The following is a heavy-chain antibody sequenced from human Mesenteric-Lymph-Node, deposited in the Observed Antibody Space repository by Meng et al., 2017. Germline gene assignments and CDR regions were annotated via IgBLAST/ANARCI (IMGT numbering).Heavy chain of an antibody. J-gene: IGHJ4*02. CDR1: GFTFGDYA. Sequence: GESLKISCTASGFTFGDYAMSWVRQAPGKGLEWVGFIKSKTYGGTTEYAASVKGRFTISRDDSKSIAYLQMNSLKTEDTAVYFCTRDPYYYSSGEQTFDYWGQGTRVTVSS. V-gene: IGHV3-49*04. CDR3: TRDPYYYSSGEQTFDY. D-gene: IGHD3-10*01. CDR2: IKSKTYGGTT.